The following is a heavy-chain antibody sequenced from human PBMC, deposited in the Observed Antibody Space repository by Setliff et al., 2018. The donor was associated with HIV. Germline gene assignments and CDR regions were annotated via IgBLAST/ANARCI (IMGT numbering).Heavy chain of an antibody. Sequence: SETLSLTCTVSGGSISSGGYYWSWIRQPAGKGLEWIGHIYTSGSTKYNPSLKGRVTISVDTSKNQFSLNLSSVTAADTAVYYCATADFPPPSYIWESYRSGAFDIWGQGTMVTVSS. CDR1: GGSISSGGYY. J-gene: IGHJ3*02. D-gene: IGHD3-16*02. CDR2: IYTSGST. V-gene: IGHV4-61*09. CDR3: ATADFPPPSYIWESYRSGAFDI.